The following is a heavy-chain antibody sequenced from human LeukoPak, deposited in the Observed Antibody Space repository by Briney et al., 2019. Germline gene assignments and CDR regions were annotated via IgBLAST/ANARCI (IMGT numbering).Heavy chain of an antibody. Sequence: ASVKVSCKASGYTLTGYYMRSVRQAPGQGLEWMGWINPNSGGTNYAQKFQGRVTMTRDTSISTAYMELSRLRSDDTAVYYCAREGGDWGGWFDPWGQGTLVTVSS. V-gene: IGHV1-2*02. D-gene: IGHD2-21*02. CDR3: AREGGDWGGWFDP. CDR2: INPNSGGT. J-gene: IGHJ5*02. CDR1: GYTLTGYY.